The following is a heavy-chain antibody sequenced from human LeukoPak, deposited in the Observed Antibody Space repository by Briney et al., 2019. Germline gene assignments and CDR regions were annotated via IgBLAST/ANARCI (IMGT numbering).Heavy chain of an antibody. V-gene: IGHV4-59*01. CDR2: VSYTGST. D-gene: IGHD3-16*01. CDR3: ARDGATGGAAYFDY. Sequence: SETLSLTCTVSGGSINRYYWSWIRQPPVKGLEWIGYVSYTGSTNYNPSLRSRVTISLDTSKNHLSLNLRSVSAADTAVYYCARDGATGGAAYFDYWGQGILVTVSS. CDR1: GGSINRYY. J-gene: IGHJ4*02.